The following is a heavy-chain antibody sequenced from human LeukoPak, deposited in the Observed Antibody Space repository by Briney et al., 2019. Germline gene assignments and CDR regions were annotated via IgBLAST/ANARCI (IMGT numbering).Heavy chain of an antibody. CDR3: ARGFRMVYATHFDY. D-gene: IGHD2-8*01. CDR2: INPSGGSA. J-gene: IGHJ4*02. Sequence: GASVKVSCKASGYTFSIYNMHWVRQAPGQGLEWMGIINPSGGSASDAQKFQGRLTMTRDTSTSTLYMELSSLRSEDTAVYYCARGFRMVYATHFDYWGQGTLVTVSS. V-gene: IGHV1-46*01. CDR1: GYTFSIYN.